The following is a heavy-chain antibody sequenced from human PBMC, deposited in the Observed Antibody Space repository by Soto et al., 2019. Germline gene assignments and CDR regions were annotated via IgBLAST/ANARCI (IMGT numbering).Heavy chain of an antibody. J-gene: IGHJ6*02. D-gene: IGHD2-21*02. Sequence: GESLKISCKGSGYSFTSYWIGWVRQMPGKGLEWMGIIYPGDSDTRYSPSFQGQVTISADKSISTAYLQWSSLKASDTAMYYCARLGYAYCGGDCPEPNYYYSGMDVWGQGTTVTVSS. CDR3: ARLGYAYCGGDCPEPNYYYSGMDV. V-gene: IGHV5-51*01. CDR1: GYSFTSYW. CDR2: IYPGDSDT.